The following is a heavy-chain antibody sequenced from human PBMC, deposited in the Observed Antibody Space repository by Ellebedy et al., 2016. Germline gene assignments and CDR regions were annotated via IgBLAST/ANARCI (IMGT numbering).Heavy chain of an antibody. V-gene: IGHV3-7*03. J-gene: IGHJ4*02. Sequence: GGSLRLSCAASGFTFSSSWISWVRQAPGKGLEWVGNIKEDGSEKYYVDSVKGRFTISRDNARNSLYLQMDSLRAEDTAVYYCARDFDSWGQGTLVTVSS. CDR3: ARDFDS. CDR1: GFTFSSSW. CDR2: IKEDGSEK.